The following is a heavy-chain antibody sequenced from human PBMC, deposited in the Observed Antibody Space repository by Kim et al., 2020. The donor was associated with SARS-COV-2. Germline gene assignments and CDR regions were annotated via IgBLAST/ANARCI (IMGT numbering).Heavy chain of an antibody. CDR3: ARGQGLITMIVLVVGVFDY. V-gene: IGHV4-31*03. CDR2: IYYSGST. Sequence: SETLSLTCTVSGGSISSGGYYWSWIRQHPGKGLEWIGYIYYSGSTYYNPSLKSRVTISVDTSKNQFSLKLSSVTAADTAVYYCARGQGLITMIVLVVGVFDYWGQGPLVTVSS. CDR1: GGSISSGGYY. J-gene: IGHJ4*02. D-gene: IGHD3-22*01.